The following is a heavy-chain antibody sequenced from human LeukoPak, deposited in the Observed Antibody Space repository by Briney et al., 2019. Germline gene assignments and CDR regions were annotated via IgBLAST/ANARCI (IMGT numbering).Heavy chain of an antibody. CDR2: LNPSSGGT. J-gene: IGHJ4*02. CDR3: ARPLLYSTSWPRFDY. Sequence: ASVTVSCKASGYTFTDNYIHWVRQAPGQGLEWMGWLNPSSGGTHYAQNFQDRVTMTRDTSITTAYMELSRLRSDDTAVYYCARPLLYSTSWPRFDYWGQGTLVAVSS. D-gene: IGHD6-13*01. CDR1: GYTFTDNY. V-gene: IGHV1-2*02.